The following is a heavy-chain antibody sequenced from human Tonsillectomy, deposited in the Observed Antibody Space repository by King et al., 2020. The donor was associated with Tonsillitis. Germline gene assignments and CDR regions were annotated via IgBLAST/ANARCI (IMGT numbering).Heavy chain of an antibody. CDR2: IYWDDDK. CDR1: GFSLSTSGMG. V-gene: IGHV2-5*02. CDR3: AHKPKPRLLRYFDP. D-gene: IGHD2-21*02. J-gene: IGHJ4*02. Sequence: ITLKESGPTLVKPTQTLTLTCTFSGFSLSTSGMGVGWIRQPPGKALEWLALIYWDDDKRYSPSLKSRLNITKDTSKNQVVLTMTNMDPVDTATYYCAHKPKPRLLRYFDPWGQGTLVTVSS.